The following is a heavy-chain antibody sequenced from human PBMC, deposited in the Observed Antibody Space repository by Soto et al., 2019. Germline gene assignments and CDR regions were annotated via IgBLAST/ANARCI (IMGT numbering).Heavy chain of an antibody. CDR2: IYYSGST. CDR1: GGSISSYY. J-gene: IGHJ3*02. Sequence: SETLSLTCTVSGGSISSYYWSWIRQPPGKGLEWIGYIYYSGSTNYNPSLKSRVTISVDTSKNQFSLKLSSVTAADTAVYYCAREDYAGAFDIWGQGTMVTVSS. D-gene: IGHD4-17*01. V-gene: IGHV4-59*01. CDR3: AREDYAGAFDI.